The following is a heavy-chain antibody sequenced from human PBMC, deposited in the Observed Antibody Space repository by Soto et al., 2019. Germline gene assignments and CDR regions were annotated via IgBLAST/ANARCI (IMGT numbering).Heavy chain of an antibody. CDR2: IIPIFGTA. Sequence: QVQLVQSGAEVKQPGSSVKVSCKASGGTFSSYAISWVRQAPGQGLEWMGGIIPIFGTANYAQKFQGRVTITADKSTSTAYMELSSLRSEDTAVYYCARRPVVTPYYYYGMDVWGQGTTVTVSS. V-gene: IGHV1-69*06. J-gene: IGHJ6*02. CDR1: GGTFSSYA. D-gene: IGHD2-15*01. CDR3: ARRPVVTPYYYYGMDV.